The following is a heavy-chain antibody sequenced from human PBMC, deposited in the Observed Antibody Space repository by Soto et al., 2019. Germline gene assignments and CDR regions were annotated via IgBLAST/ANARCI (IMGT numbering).Heavy chain of an antibody. J-gene: IGHJ5*02. Sequence: SETLYLTCTASGVSTRNYSWTWIRQPAGKGLEWIGRVYSSGSTNYNPSLKSRVTMSAGMSKNPVSLRLSSVSAEDTAVYYCAKDSYYDCNNWFDTWGQGTLVTVSS. V-gene: IGHV4-4*07. D-gene: IGHD3-22*01. CDR2: VYSSGST. CDR3: AKDSYYDCNNWFDT. CDR1: GVSTRNYS.